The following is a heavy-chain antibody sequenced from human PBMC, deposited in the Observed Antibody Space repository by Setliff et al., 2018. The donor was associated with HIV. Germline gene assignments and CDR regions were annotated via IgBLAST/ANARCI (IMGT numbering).Heavy chain of an antibody. J-gene: IGHJ3*01. CDR2: IYSSGST. CDR1: GGSISSGSYY. Sequence: SETLSLTCTVSGGSISSGSYYWSWIRQPAGKGLEWIGRIYSSGSTNYNPSLKSRVSMSVDTSKNQFSLKVDSVTAADTAVYHCARPAGKGSYYGDDAFDLWGQGTMVTVSS. D-gene: IGHD1-26*01. CDR3: ARPAGKGSYYGDDAFDL. V-gene: IGHV4-61*02.